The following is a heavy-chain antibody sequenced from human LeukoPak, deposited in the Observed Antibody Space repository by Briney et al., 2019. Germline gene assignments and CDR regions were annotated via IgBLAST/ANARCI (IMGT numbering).Heavy chain of an antibody. Sequence: ASVKVSCKASGGTFSSYAISWVRQAPGQGLEWMGWISAYNGNTNYAQKLQGRVTMTTDTSTSTAYMELRSLRSDDTAVYYCARDNPYYDILTGLKDWGQGTLVTVSS. V-gene: IGHV1-18*01. CDR1: GGTFSSYA. D-gene: IGHD3-9*01. J-gene: IGHJ4*02. CDR3: ARDNPYYDILTGLKD. CDR2: ISAYNGNT.